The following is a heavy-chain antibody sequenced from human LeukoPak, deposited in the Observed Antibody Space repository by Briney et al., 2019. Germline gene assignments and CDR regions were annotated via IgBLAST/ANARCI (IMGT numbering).Heavy chain of an antibody. J-gene: IGHJ4*02. V-gene: IGHV3-23*01. Sequence: PGGSLRLSCAASGFTFSSYAMTWVRQAPGKGLEWVSALSGGGDSTYYADSVQGRFTISRDNSKNTLYLQMNSLRAEDTALYYCAKDASGSYSPDYWGQGTLVTVSS. CDR2: LSGGGDST. D-gene: IGHD1-26*01. CDR3: AKDASGSYSPDY. CDR1: GFTFSSYA.